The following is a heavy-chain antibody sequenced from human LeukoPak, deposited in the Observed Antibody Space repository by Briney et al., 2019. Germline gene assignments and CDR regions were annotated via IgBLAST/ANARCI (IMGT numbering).Heavy chain of an antibody. V-gene: IGHV4-30-2*01. D-gene: IGHD2-2*01. CDR3: ARGDQGIDY. Sequence: PSETLSLTCDVSGGSISSSDYSWNWIRQPPGKGLEWIGNIYRSGTTYYNPSLKSRVTISVDRSKNQFSLKLSSVTAADTAVYHCARGDQGIDYWGQGTLVTVSS. CDR1: GGSISSSDYS. J-gene: IGHJ4*02. CDR2: IYRSGTT.